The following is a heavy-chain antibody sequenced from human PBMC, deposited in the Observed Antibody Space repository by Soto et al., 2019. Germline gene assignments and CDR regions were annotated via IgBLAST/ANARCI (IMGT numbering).Heavy chain of an antibody. V-gene: IGHV3-23*01. D-gene: IGHD1-1*01. Sequence: EVQLSESGGGLVQPGGSLRLSCTASGFIFRNYVMTWVRQAPGKGLEWVTSIIGSGGTTYYTDSVKGRCTISRDNSKNTLFLQINSLRAEDTAVYYCAKRTMEHHMYDYWGQGTLVTVSS. CDR2: IIGSGGTT. CDR3: AKRTMEHHMYDY. CDR1: GFIFRNYV. J-gene: IGHJ4*02.